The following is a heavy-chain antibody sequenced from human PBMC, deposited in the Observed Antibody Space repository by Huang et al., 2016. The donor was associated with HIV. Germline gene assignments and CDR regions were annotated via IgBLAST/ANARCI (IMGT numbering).Heavy chain of an antibody. J-gene: IGHJ4*02. Sequence: QVQLVQSGPEMKKPGASVKVSCKASCYTFTSYSLHWVRQGPGHGFEWVGWISAHNGHQKYARKVQDSVSMTTDPSTTSAYLELKSRTSDDTAQYYCARGDCVGGTAQMYFFDHWGQGTLVTVSS. D-gene: IGHD3-16*01. V-gene: IGHV1-18*04. CDR3: ARGDCVGGTAQMYFFDH. CDR1: CYTFTSYS. CDR2: ISAHNGHQ.